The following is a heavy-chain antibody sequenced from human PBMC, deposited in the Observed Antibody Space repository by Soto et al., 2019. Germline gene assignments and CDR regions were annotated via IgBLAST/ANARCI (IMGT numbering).Heavy chain of an antibody. CDR2: IDYSGKT. V-gene: IGHV4-38-2*02. CDR3: ARDPSSGYDSYYFDY. Sequence: SETLSLTCSVSGYLISSGYYWGWVRQTPGKGLEWLGSIDYSGKTYKNPSLKSRVSASVDLSQNQFSLNLRSVTAADTAVYFCARDPSSGYDSYYFDYWGQGTLVTVSS. CDR1: GYLISSGYY. J-gene: IGHJ4*02. D-gene: IGHD3-22*01.